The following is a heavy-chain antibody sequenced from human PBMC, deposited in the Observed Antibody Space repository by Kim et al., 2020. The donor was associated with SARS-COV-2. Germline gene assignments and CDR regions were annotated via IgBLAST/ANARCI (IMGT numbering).Heavy chain of an antibody. CDR2: IRSKANSYAT. J-gene: IGHJ4*02. Sequence: GGSLRLSCAASGFTFSGSAMHWVRQASGKGLEWVGRIRSKANSYATAYAASVKGRFTISRDDSKNTAYLQMNSLKTEDTAVYYCTRLFVGGGTLWGQGTLVTVSS. CDR3: TRLFVGGGTL. V-gene: IGHV3-73*01. CDR1: GFTFSGSA. D-gene: IGHD2-21*01.